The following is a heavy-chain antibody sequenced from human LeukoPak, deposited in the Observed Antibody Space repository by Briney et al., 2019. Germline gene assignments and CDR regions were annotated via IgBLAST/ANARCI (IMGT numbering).Heavy chain of an antibody. J-gene: IGHJ5*02. CDR1: GFTFSSYW. V-gene: IGHV3-74*01. Sequence: GGSLRLSCAASGFTFSSYWMHWVRQAQGKGLVWVSRIKSDGSSTSYADFVKGRFTISRDNAKNTLYLQMNSLRAEDTAVYYCARNIAARWFDPWGQGTLVTVSS. CDR3: ARNIAARWFDP. CDR2: IKSDGSST. D-gene: IGHD6-6*01.